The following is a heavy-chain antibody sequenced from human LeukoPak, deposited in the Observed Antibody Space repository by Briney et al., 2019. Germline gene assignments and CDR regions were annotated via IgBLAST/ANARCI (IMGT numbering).Heavy chain of an antibody. CDR2: ISNNGGYT. V-gene: IGHV3-23*01. CDR1: GFTFSSSA. CDR3: AKQLGYCSDGSCYFPY. D-gene: IGHD2-15*01. J-gene: IGHJ4*02. Sequence: GGSLRLSWAASGFTFSSSAMSWVRQAPGKGLGWVSAISNNGGYTYYADSVQGRFTISRDNSKSTLCLQMNSLRAEDTAVYYCAKQLGYCSDGSCYFPYWGQGTLVTVSS.